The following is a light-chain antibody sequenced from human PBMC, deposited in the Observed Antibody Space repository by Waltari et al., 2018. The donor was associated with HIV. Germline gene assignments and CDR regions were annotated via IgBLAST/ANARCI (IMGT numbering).Light chain of an antibody. V-gene: IGLV7-43*01. CDR1: TGPVTSGFF. CDR3: LRYYGGAQNWV. J-gene: IGLJ3*02. CDR2: STN. Sequence: QTVVTQEPSLTVSPGGTVTLTCASSTGPVTSGFFPNWFQQKPGQAPRALIYSTNSKHFWTTARFSGSLLGGKAALTLSGVQPEDEAEYYCLRYYGGAQNWVFGGGTKLTVL.